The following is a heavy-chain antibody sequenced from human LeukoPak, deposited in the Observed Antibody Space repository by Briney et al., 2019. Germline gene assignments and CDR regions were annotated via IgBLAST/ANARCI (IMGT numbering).Heavy chain of an antibody. CDR2: INPNTGGT. D-gene: IGHD6-19*01. CDR1: GYTFTAYY. V-gene: IGHV1-2*02. CDR3: ARWGSGWYLDY. J-gene: IGHJ4*02. Sequence: GASVKVSCKASGYTFTAYYIHWVRQAPGQGLEWMGRINPNTGGTNYAQKSQGRVTMTRDTSISTAYLELSRLTSDDTAVYYCARWGSGWYLDYWGQGTLVTVSS.